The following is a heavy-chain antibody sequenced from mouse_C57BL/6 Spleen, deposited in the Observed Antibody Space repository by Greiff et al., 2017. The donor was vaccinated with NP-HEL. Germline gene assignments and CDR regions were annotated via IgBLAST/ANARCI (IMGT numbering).Heavy chain of an antibody. J-gene: IGHJ1*03. V-gene: IGHV14-2*01. CDR3: AGVGSSYGYFDV. CDR2: IDPEDGET. CDR1: GFNIKDYY. D-gene: IGHD1-1*01. Sequence: EVKLQESGAELVKPGASVKLSCTASGFNIKDYYMHWVKQRTEQGLEWIGRIDPEDGETKYDPKFQGKATITADTSSNTAYLQLSSLTSEDTAVYYCAGVGSSYGYFDVWGTGTTLTVSS.